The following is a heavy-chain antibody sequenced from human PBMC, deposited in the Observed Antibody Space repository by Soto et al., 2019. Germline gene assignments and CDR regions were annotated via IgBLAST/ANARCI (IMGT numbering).Heavy chain of an antibody. V-gene: IGHV3-48*01. J-gene: IGHJ5*02. CDR3: ARDRSRYYGSGINWFDP. CDR2: ISGSSSSI. CDR1: GFTFSSYS. Sequence: GGSLRLSCAASGFTFSSYSMNWVRQAPGKGLEWVSYISGSSSSIYYAHSVKGRFTTSRDNAKNSLYLQMNSLRAEDTAVYYCARDRSRYYGSGINWFDPWGQGTLVTVSS. D-gene: IGHD3-10*01.